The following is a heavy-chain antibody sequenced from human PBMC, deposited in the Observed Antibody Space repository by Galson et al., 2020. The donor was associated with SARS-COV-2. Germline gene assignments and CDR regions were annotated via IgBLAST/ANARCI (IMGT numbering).Heavy chain of an antibody. Sequence: GGSLRLSCSASGFTFSSYAMHWVRQAPGKGLEWVALISYDGSNKYYADSVRGRFTISRDNAENSLYLQMNSLRAEDTALYYCARVSLSGLLRVSFDIWGQGTMVTVSS. CDR3: ARVSLSGLLRVSFDI. CDR2: ISYDGSNK. J-gene: IGHJ3*02. V-gene: IGHV3-30-3*01. D-gene: IGHD3-16*01. CDR1: GFTFSSYA.